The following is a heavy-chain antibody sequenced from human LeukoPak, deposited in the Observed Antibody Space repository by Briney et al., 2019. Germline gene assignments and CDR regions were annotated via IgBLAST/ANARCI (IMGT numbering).Heavy chain of an antibody. J-gene: IGHJ6*03. CDR2: IKSKTDGGTT. CDR3: TTEARYYYYYMDV. V-gene: IGHV3-15*01. Sequence: GGSLRLSCAASGFTFSNAWMSWVRQAPGKGLEWVGRIKSKTDGGTTDYAAPVKGRFTISRDDSKNTLYLQMNSLKTEDTAVYYCTTEARYYYYYMDVWGKGTTVTVSS. CDR1: GFTFSNAW.